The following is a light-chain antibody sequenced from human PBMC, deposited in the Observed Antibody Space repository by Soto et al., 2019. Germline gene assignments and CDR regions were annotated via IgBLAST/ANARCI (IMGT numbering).Light chain of an antibody. Sequence: EIVLAQSPGTLSLSPGQRATLSCRASQSVSSSSLAWYQQRPGQAPRLLIYGASRRATGIQDRFSGSGSGTDFNLTISRLEPEDFAGYYCQHYGASPKYTFGQGTKLEIK. CDR3: QHYGASPKYT. V-gene: IGKV3-20*01. CDR2: GAS. CDR1: QSVSSSS. J-gene: IGKJ2*01.